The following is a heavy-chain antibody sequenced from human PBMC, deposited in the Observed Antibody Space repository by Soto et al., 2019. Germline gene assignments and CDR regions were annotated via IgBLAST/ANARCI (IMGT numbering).Heavy chain of an antibody. CDR2: IYYSGST. CDR1: GGSISSYY. J-gene: IGHJ6*03. CDR3: ARHCGCSGGSCPIRGMDV. D-gene: IGHD2-15*01. V-gene: IGHV4-59*08. Sequence: SETLSLTCTVSGGSISSYYWSWIRQPPGKGLEWIGYIYYSGSTNYNPSLKSRVTISVDTSKNQFSLKLSSVTAADTAVYYCARHCGCSGGSCPIRGMDVWGKGTTVTAP.